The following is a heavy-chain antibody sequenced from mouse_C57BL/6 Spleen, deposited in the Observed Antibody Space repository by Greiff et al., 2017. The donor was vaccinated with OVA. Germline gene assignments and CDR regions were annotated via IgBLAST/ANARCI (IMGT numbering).Heavy chain of an antibody. Sequence: VQLQQSGTVLARPGASVKMSCKTSGYTFTSYWMHWVKQRPGQGLEWIGAIYPGNSDTSYNQKFKGKAKLTAVTSASTAYMKLSSLTNEDSAVYYCTTHYDYEGAMDYWGQGTSVTVSS. CDR3: TTHYDYEGAMDY. J-gene: IGHJ4*01. CDR1: GYTFTSYW. V-gene: IGHV1-5*01. CDR2: IYPGNSDT. D-gene: IGHD2-4*01.